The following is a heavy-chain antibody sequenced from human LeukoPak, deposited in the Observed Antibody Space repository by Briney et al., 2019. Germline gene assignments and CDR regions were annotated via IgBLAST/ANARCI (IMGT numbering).Heavy chain of an antibody. V-gene: IGHV3-30*18. D-gene: IGHD6-19*01. CDR3: AKGPHSSGWYYFDY. Sequence: PGGSLRLSCAASGFTLSSYGMHWVRQAPGKGLEWVAVISYDGSNKYYADSVKGRFTIPRDNSKNTLYLQMNSLGAEDTAVYYCAKGPHSSGWYYFDYWGQGTLVTVSS. CDR1: GFTLSSYG. CDR2: ISYDGSNK. J-gene: IGHJ4*02.